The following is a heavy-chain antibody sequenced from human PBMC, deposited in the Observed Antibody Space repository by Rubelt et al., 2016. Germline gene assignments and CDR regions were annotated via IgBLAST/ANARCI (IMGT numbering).Heavy chain of an antibody. V-gene: IGHV3-48*04. Sequence: EWVSYISSSSSTIYYADSVKGRFTISRDNAKNSLYLQMNSLRAEDTAVYYCARGCVSSGWFESIYYYYYYYMDVWGKGTTVTVSS. J-gene: IGHJ6*03. CDR2: ISSSSSTI. CDR3: ARGCVSSGWFESIYYYYYYYMDV. D-gene: IGHD6-19*01.